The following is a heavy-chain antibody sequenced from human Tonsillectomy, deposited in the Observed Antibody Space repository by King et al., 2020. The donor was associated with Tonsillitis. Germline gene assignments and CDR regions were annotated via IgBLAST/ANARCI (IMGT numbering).Heavy chain of an antibody. J-gene: IGHJ4*02. V-gene: IGHV3-30*18. CDR3: TKGVDGYSYGYFDH. Sequence: VQLVESGGGVVQPGRSLRLSCAASGFNFSTYGMHWVRQAPGKGLEWLAVISDDGSNKYYADSVKGRFTISRENSKNTLYLRMNFLKSEDTALYYCTKGVDGYSYGYFDHWGQGVLVSVSS. CDR2: ISDDGSNK. CDR1: GFNFSTYG. D-gene: IGHD5-18*01.